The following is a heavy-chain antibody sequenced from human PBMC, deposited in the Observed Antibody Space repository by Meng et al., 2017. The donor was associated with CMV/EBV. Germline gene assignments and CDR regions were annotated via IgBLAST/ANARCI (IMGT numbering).Heavy chain of an antibody. Sequence: GESLKISCAASGFNFSSDAMSWVRQAPGKGLEWVSAISGSGGSTYYADSVKGRFTISRDNSKNTLYLQMNSLRAEDTAVYYCAKTGTGSIAADAFDIWGQGTMVTVSS. D-gene: IGHD6-25*01. J-gene: IGHJ3*02. CDR2: ISGSGGST. CDR1: GFNFSSDA. V-gene: IGHV3-23*01. CDR3: AKTGTGSIAADAFDI.